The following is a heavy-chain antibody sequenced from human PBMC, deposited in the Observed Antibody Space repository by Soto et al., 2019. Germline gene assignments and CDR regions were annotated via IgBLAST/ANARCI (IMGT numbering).Heavy chain of an antibody. CDR3: ARGYCSSTSCYLFYFDL. CDR1: GFTFSDHY. Sequence: EVQLVESGGGLVQPGGSLRLSCAASGFTFSDHYMDWVRQAPGKGLEWVGRTRNKANSYTTEYAASVKGRFTISRDDSKNSLYLQMNSLKTEDTAVYYCARGYCSSTSCYLFYFDLWSRGTLVTVSS. D-gene: IGHD2-2*01. CDR2: TRNKANSYTT. J-gene: IGHJ2*01. V-gene: IGHV3-72*01.